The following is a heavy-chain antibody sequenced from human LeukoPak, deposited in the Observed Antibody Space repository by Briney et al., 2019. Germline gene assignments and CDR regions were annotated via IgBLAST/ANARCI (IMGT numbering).Heavy chain of an antibody. Sequence: ASVKVSCKASGYTFTSYGISWVRQAPGQGLEWMGWISAYNGNTNYAQKLQGRVTMTTDTSTSTAYMELRSLRSDDTAVYYCARDPLPLRYFAYGGKEPLVPVSS. V-gene: IGHV1-18*01. CDR3: ARDPLPLRYFAY. CDR1: GYTFTSYG. J-gene: IGHJ4*02. D-gene: IGHD4-17*01. CDR2: ISAYNGNT.